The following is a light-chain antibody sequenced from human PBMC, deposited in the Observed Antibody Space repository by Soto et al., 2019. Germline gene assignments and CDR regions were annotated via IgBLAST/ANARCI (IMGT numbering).Light chain of an antibody. V-gene: IGKV2D-29*02. CDR3: MQSTQLPPT. J-gene: IGKJ5*01. CDR2: EVS. Sequence: DVVMNPTPLSLSVAPGHPSSISYSCSESLLLITGETFLFWYLQKPGPSPRLLIYEVSTRVSGVPDRFSGSGSGTDFTLEISRVETDDVGIYYCMQSTQLPPTFGQGTRLEIK. CDR1: ESLLLITGETF.